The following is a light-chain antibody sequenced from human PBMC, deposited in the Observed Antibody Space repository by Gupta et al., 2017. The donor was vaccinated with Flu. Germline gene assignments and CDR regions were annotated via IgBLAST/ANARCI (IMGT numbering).Light chain of an antibody. CDR3: MQGGRSSWA. J-gene: IGKJ1*01. CDR2: QVA. CDR1: QGLVYSDGNTN. Sequence: DVVMTQSPLSLPVTLGQPASISCRSSQGLVYSDGNTNLQWCQQKPGESPRRLIFQVAYQESGGPDGFCGSGSGTNDLLKSSRVEAEDVWIYFYMQGGRSSWAFGQGTTVEIK. V-gene: IGKV2-30*01.